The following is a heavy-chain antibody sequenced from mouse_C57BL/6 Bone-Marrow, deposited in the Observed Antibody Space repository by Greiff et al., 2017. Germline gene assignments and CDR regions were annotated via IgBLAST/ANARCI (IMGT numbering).Heavy chain of an antibody. V-gene: IGHV5-17*01. Sequence: EVQGVESGGGLVKPGGSLKLSCAASGFTFSDYGMHWVRQAPEKGLEWVAYISSGSSTIYYADTVKGRFTISRDNAKNTLFLQMTSLRSEDTAMYYCARPSYYGSRFAMDYWGQGTSVTVSS. J-gene: IGHJ4*01. CDR3: ARPSYYGSRFAMDY. D-gene: IGHD1-1*01. CDR1: GFTFSDYG. CDR2: ISSGSSTI.